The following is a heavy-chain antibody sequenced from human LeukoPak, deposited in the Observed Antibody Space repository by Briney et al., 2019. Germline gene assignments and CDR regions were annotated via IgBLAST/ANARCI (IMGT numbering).Heavy chain of an antibody. CDR3: AREYYDSSTSYYTAFGI. J-gene: IGHJ3*02. CDR2: LYTSGST. D-gene: IGHD3-22*01. V-gene: IGHV4-61*02. CDR1: GGSISRDYYD. Sequence: PSETLSLTCTVSGGSISRDYYDWNWIRQPAGTGLEWIGRLYTSGSTYYNPSLKSRLTRSVDTSKNQFSLKLISVSAADTAVYYCAREYYDSSTSYYTAFGIWGQGTMVAVSS.